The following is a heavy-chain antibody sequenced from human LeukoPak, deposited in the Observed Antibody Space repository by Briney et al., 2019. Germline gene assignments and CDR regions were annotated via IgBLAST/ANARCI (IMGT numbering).Heavy chain of an antibody. Sequence: PGGSQRLSCAAAGFSFSSYWMHWVRQAPGKGLVWVSRINSDGSSTSYADSVKGRFTISRDNSKNTLYLQMNSLKAEDTAVYYCAIGERFIDAFEFWGQGTVVTVSS. CDR1: GFSFSSYW. J-gene: IGHJ3*01. CDR3: AIGERFIDAFEF. V-gene: IGHV3-74*01. CDR2: INSDGSST.